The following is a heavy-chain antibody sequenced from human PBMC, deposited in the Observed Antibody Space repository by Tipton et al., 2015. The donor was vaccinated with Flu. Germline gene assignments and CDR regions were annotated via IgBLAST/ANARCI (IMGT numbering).Heavy chain of an antibody. CDR2: VYDSGNT. V-gene: IGHV4-61*01. Sequence: TLSLTCTVSGGSVRSDNYYWTWIRHPPGKGLEWMGNVYDSGNTNYNPSLRSRLSISIDTSKKKFSLKVFSVTAADTALYYCAREPLIGGRYIDVWGQGTMVTVSS. CDR3: AREPLIGGRYIDV. J-gene: IGHJ3*01. CDR1: GGSVRSDNYY. D-gene: IGHD6-19*01.